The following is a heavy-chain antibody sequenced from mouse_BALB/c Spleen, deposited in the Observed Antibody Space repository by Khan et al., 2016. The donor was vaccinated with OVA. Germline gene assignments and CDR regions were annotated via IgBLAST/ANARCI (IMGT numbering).Heavy chain of an antibody. CDR1: GYSLTRYG. Sequence: QVQLKESGPGLVAPSQSLSITCTVSGYSLTRYGVHWVRQPPGKGLEWLGLIWAGGSTTYYWPLMSRLSIIIDNSKWLVFLIRNSLQTDDTALYDCARFKDLARYWGQGTTLTVSS. J-gene: IGHJ2*01. V-gene: IGHV2-9*02. CDR3: ARFKDLARY. CDR2: IWAGGST. D-gene: IGHD3-3*01.